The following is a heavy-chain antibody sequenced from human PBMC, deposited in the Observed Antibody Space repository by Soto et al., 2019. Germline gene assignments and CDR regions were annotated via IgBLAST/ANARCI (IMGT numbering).Heavy chain of an antibody. CDR1: GYTFTSYA. Sequence: QVQLVQSGAEVKKPGASVKVSCKASGYTFTSYAMHWVRQAPGQRLEWMGWINAGNGNTKYSQKFQGRVTITRDTSASTAYMDLSSLRPEDTAVYYCAMVLTGYYASPNFDYWGQGTLVTVSS. CDR3: AMVLTGYYASPNFDY. J-gene: IGHJ4*02. V-gene: IGHV1-3*01. CDR2: INAGNGNT. D-gene: IGHD3-9*01.